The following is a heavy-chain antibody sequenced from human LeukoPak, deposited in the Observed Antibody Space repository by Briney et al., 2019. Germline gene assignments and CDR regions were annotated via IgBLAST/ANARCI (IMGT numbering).Heavy chain of an antibody. CDR1: GFTFSSYA. D-gene: IGHD2-2*01. J-gene: IGHJ4*02. Sequence: GGSLRLSCAASGFTFSSYAMSWVRQAPGKGLEWVGRIKSKTDGGTTDYAAPVKGRFTISRDDSKNTLYLQMNSLKTEDTAVYYCTTDLLNCSSTSCSHTDYWGQGTLVTVSS. CDR3: TTDLLNCSSTSCSHTDY. CDR2: IKSKTDGGTT. V-gene: IGHV3-15*01.